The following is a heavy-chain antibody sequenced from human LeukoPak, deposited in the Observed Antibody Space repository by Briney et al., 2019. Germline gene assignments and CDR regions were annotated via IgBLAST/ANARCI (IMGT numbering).Heavy chain of an antibody. Sequence: ASVKVSCXASGGTFSSYAISWVRQAPGQGLEWMGRIIPIFGTANYAQKFQGRVTITTDESTSTAYMELSSLRSEDTAVYYCARDWEMGYFDYWGQGTLVTVSS. J-gene: IGHJ4*02. CDR3: ARDWEMGYFDY. V-gene: IGHV1-69*05. D-gene: IGHD5-24*01. CDR1: GGTFSSYA. CDR2: IIPIFGTA.